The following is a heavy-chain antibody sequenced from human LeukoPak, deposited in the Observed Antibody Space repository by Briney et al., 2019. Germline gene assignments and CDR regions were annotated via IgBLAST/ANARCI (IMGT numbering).Heavy chain of an antibody. CDR3: ARDRRNWAFDI. Sequence: SETLSLTCNVSGASISDYYWSWIRQSPRKGLEWIGYVYYTGSPNYNPSLQSRVTLSVDTSKNQLSLKLTSVTAADTAVYCCARDRRNWAFDIWGQGTMVTVS. J-gene: IGHJ3*02. V-gene: IGHV4-59*01. D-gene: IGHD1-1*01. CDR1: GASISDYY. CDR2: VYYTGSP.